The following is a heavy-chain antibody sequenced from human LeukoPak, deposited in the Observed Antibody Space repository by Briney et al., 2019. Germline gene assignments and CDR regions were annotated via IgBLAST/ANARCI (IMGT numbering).Heavy chain of an antibody. CDR3: ARIPDIRITMVRGVKRGAFDI. V-gene: IGHV4-34*01. Sequence: KSLETLSLTCAVYGGSFSGYYWSWIRQPPGKGLEWIGEINHSGSTNYNPSLKGRVTISVDTSKNQFSLKLSSVTAADTAVYYCARIPDIRITMVRGVKRGAFDIWGQGTMVTVSS. CDR2: INHSGST. J-gene: IGHJ3*02. CDR1: GGSFSGYY. D-gene: IGHD3-10*01.